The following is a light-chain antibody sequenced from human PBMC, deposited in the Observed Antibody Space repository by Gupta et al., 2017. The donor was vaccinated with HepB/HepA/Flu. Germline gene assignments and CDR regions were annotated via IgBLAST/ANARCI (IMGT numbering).Light chain of an antibody. J-gene: IGLJ3*02. CDR1: SSSVGKNY. CDR2: DNS. V-gene: IGLV1-51*01. Sequence: QSVLTQPPYVSAAPGEKVTISCSGSSSSVGKNYVSWYQQLPGSAPKVLIYDNSKRPSGIPDRFSGSKSVTSATLGITGLQTGDEADYYCGTWDTSLSAVVFGGGTRLTVL. CDR3: GTWDTSLSAVV.